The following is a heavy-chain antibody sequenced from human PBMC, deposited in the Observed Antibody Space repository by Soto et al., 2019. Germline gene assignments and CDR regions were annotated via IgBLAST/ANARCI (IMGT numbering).Heavy chain of an antibody. CDR1: GGSFSGYY. J-gene: IGHJ6*04. Sequence: SETLSLTCAVYGGSFSGYYWSWIRQPPGKGLEWIVEINHSGSTNYNPSLKSRVTISVDTSKNQFSLKLSSVTAADTAVYYCARLQGFGVGSSRRVDVWGKGTTVTVSS. V-gene: IGHV4-34*01. CDR2: INHSGST. D-gene: IGHD3-3*01. CDR3: ARLQGFGVGSSRRVDV.